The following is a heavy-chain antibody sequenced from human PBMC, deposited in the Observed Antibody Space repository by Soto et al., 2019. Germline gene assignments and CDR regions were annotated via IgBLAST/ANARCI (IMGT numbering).Heavy chain of an antibody. J-gene: IGHJ4*02. D-gene: IGHD6-13*01. CDR1: GFTFSSYA. Sequence: PGGSLRLSCAASGFTFSSYAMSWVRQAPGKGLEWVSAISGSGGSTYYADSVKGRFTISRDNSKNTLYLQMNSLRAEDTAVYYCANRISSSWHLGYWGQGTLVTVSS. CDR3: ANRISSSWHLGY. V-gene: IGHV3-23*01. CDR2: ISGSGGST.